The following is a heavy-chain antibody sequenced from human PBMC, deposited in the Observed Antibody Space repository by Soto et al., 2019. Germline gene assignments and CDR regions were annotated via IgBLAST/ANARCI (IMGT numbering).Heavy chain of an antibody. CDR3: ARAQTIFGIITVFDY. J-gene: IGHJ4*02. CDR2: IYYSGST. D-gene: IGHD3-3*01. Sequence: PSETLSLTCTVSGGSINSGGYYWSWIRQHPGKGLEWIGYIYYSGSTYYNPSLKSRVTISVDTSKNQFSLKLTSVPAADTAVYFCARAQTIFGIITVFDYWGQGTLVTVSS. V-gene: IGHV4-31*03. CDR1: GGSINSGGYY.